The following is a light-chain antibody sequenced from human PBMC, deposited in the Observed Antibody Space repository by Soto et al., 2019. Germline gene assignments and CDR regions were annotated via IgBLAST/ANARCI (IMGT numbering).Light chain of an antibody. J-gene: IGLJ1*01. V-gene: IGLV2-14*01. CDR3: FSHRSGDSHV. Sequence: QPALTQPASVSGSPGQSITIPCTGTSSDIGAYNYVSWYQQYPGKAPKLMIYGVTNRPSGVSNRFSGSKTGNTASLTISGLQAEDEADYYCFSHRSGDSHVFGTGTKVTVL. CDR1: SSDIGAYNY. CDR2: GVT.